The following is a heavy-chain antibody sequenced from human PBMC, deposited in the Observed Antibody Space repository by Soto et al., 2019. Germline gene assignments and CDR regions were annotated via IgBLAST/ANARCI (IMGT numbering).Heavy chain of an antibody. D-gene: IGHD6-13*01. Sequence: EVQLEESGGDLVQPGGSLRLSCAASGFTLSAYWMTWVRQAPGKGLEWVANINRDGSKKSYLDSVRGRFTISRDNVGNSLYLQMDSLRADTALYYCARDVSPGSSSLYLDAFDIWGQGTMVTVSS. CDR2: INRDGSKK. CDR1: GFTLSAYW. J-gene: IGHJ3*02. V-gene: IGHV3-7*05. CDR3: ARDVSPGSSSLYLDAFDI.